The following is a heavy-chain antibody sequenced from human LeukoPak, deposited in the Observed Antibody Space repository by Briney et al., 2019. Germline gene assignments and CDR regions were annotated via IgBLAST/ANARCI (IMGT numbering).Heavy chain of an antibody. CDR3: ARRADIGYSSGWYFERGLQFDY. CDR2: INPNSGGT. CDR1: GYTFTGYY. D-gene: IGHD6-19*01. Sequence: ASVNVSCKASGYTFTGYYMHWVRQAPGQGLEWMGWINPNSGGTNYAQKFQGRVTMTRDTSISTAYMELSRLRSDDTAVYYCARRADIGYSSGWYFERGLQFDYWGQGTLVTVSS. J-gene: IGHJ4*02. V-gene: IGHV1-2*02.